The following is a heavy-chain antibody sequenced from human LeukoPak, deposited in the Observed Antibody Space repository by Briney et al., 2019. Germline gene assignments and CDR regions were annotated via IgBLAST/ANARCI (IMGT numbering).Heavy chain of an antibody. V-gene: IGHV4-39*01. J-gene: IGHJ3*02. CDR2: IYYSGST. Sequence: GSLRLSCAASGFTFSDYYMSWIRQPPGKGLEWIGSIYYSGSTYYNPSLKSRVTISVDTSKNQFPLKLSSVTAADTAVYYCARRIYYDFWSGYGKDDAFDIWGQGTMVTVSS. CDR1: GFTFSDYY. D-gene: IGHD3-3*01. CDR3: ARRIYYDFWSGYGKDDAFDI.